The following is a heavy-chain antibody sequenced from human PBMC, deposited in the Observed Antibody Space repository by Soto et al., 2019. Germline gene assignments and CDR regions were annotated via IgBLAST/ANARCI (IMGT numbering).Heavy chain of an antibody. CDR3: ARDRGDRGYYSDY. CDR2: IDYNGNT. V-gene: IGHV4-31*03. Sequence: SETLSLTCTVSGGSISIGGYYWTWIRHHPGKGLEWIGYIDYNGNTYYNPSLKSRLTLSVDTSKNQFSLKLTSVTAADTAVYYCARDRGDRGYYSDYWRQGPLVTASS. J-gene: IGHJ4*02. CDR1: GGSISIGGYY. D-gene: IGHD2-21*01.